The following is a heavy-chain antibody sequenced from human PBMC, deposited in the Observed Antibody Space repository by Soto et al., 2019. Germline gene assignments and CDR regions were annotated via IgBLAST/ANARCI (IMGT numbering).Heavy chain of an antibody. Sequence: QVQLVQSGAEEKKPGASVKVSCKASGYTFTSYAMHWVRQAPGQRLEWRGWINAGNGNTKYSQNFQGRVTITRDTSASTAYMELSSLRSEDTAVYYCARAPPYPLAFDIWGQGTMVTVSS. J-gene: IGHJ3*02. V-gene: IGHV1-3*05. CDR3: ARAPPYPLAFDI. CDR2: INAGNGNT. CDR1: GYTFTSYA.